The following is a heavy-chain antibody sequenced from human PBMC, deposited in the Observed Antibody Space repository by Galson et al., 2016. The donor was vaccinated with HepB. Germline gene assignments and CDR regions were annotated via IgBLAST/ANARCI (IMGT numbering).Heavy chain of an antibody. CDR3: ASFRYYYYGMDF. Sequence: CAISGDSVSGNSVAWNWIRQSPSRGLEWLGRTFYRSKWYNEYAVSVKRRITITPDTSKNQFSLELNSVTPEDTAVYYCASFRYYYYGMDFWGQGTTVTVSS. V-gene: IGHV6-1*01. CDR2: TFYRSKWYN. J-gene: IGHJ6*02. CDR1: GDSVSGNSVA.